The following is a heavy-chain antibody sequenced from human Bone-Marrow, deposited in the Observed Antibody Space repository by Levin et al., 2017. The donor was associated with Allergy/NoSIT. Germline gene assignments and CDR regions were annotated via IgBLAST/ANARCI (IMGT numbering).Heavy chain of an antibody. D-gene: IGHD3-16*01. V-gene: IGHV3-23*01. CDR1: GFVFSTFA. Sequence: GEFLKISCAASGFVFSTFAMSWVRQAPGKGLEWVSAISGSGSTTYYADSVKGRFTISRDNSKNTLYLQINSLRAEDTGVYFCAQDRHVAVSLFHIWGQGTTVIVSS. CDR3: AQDRHVAVSLFHI. CDR2: ISGSGSTT. J-gene: IGHJ3*02.